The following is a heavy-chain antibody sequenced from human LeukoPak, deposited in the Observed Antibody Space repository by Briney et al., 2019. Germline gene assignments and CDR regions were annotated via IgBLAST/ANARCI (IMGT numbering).Heavy chain of an antibody. Sequence: GGSLRLSCAASGFTFSSYAMSWVRQAPEKGLEWVSAISGSGGSTYYADSVKGRFTISRDDSKNTLYLQMNSLRAEDTAVYYCAKDHGGTGYSSSWYINYYYYYMDVWGKGTTVTVSS. CDR1: GFTFSSYA. V-gene: IGHV3-23*01. D-gene: IGHD6-13*01. CDR2: ISGSGGST. CDR3: AKDHGGTGYSSSWYINYYYYYMDV. J-gene: IGHJ6*03.